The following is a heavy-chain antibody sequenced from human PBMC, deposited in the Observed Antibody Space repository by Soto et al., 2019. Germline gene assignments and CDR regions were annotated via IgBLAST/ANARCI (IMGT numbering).Heavy chain of an antibody. V-gene: IGHV3-30*03. CDR3: ARLSVNDAFDI. J-gene: IGHJ3*02. CDR2: ISYDGSNK. D-gene: IGHD6-19*01. Sequence: PGGSLRLSCAASGFTFSSYGMHWVRQAPGKGLEWVAVISYDGSNKYYADSVKGRFTISRDNSKNTLYLQMNSLRAEDTALYYCARLSVNDAFDIWGQGTMVTVSS. CDR1: GFTFSSYG.